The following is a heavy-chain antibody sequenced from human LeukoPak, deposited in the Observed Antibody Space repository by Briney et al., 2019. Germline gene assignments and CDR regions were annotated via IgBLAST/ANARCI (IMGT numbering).Heavy chain of an antibody. J-gene: IGHJ5*02. CDR1: GYTFTSYD. Sequence: GASVKVSCKASGYTFTSYDINWVRQATGQGLEWMGWMNPDSGNTDYAQKFQDRLTITRNTSISTAYMELSSLRSEDTAVYYCARRNYDWFDPWGQGTLVTVSS. V-gene: IGHV1-8*03. CDR3: ARRNYDWFDP. D-gene: IGHD3-10*01. CDR2: MNPDSGNT.